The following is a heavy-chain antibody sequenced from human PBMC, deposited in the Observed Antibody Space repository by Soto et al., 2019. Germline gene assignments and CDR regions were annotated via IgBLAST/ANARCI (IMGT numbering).Heavy chain of an antibody. D-gene: IGHD3-10*01. Sequence: PSETLSLTCTVSGGSVSSGSYYWSWIRQTPGKGLEWIGYIYYSGSTNYNPSLKSRVTISVDTSKNQFSLKLSSATAADTAVYYCARDGSEWGYGSGNWGWFDPWGQGTLVTVSS. CDR3: ARDGSEWGYGSGNWGWFDP. J-gene: IGHJ5*02. CDR2: IYYSGST. CDR1: GGSVSSGSYY. V-gene: IGHV4-61*01.